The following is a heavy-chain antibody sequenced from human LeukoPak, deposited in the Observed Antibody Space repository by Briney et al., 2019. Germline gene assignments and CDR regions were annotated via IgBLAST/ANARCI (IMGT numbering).Heavy chain of an antibody. J-gene: IGHJ6*03. Sequence: PSKTLSLTCAVYGGSFSGYYWSWIRQPPGKGPEWIGEINHSGSTNYNPSLKSRVTISVDTSKNQFSLKLSSVTAADTAVYYCARGTSIAAPYYYMDVWGKGTTVTVSS. CDR1: GGSFSGYY. D-gene: IGHD6-6*01. CDR2: INHSGST. CDR3: ARGTSIAAPYYYMDV. V-gene: IGHV4-34*01.